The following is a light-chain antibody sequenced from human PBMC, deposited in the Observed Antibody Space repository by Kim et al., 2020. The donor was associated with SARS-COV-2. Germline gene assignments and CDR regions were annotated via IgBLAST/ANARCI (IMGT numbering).Light chain of an antibody. CDR1: SGHSSYA. Sequence: QLVLTQSPSASASLGASVKLTCTLSSGHSSYAIAWHQQQPEKGPRYLMKLNSDGSHSKRDGIPDRFSGSSSGAERYLTISSLQSEDEADYYCQTWSAGLHGVFGGGTQLTVL. CDR3: QTWSAGLHGV. CDR2: LNSDGSH. J-gene: IGLJ3*02. V-gene: IGLV4-69*01.